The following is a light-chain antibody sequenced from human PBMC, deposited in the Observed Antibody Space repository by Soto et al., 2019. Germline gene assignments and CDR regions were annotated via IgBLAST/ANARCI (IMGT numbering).Light chain of an antibody. Sequence: DIQLTQSPSFLSASVGDRVTITCQASQGINNYLAWYQQKPGKAPKLLIYAASTLQSGVPSRFSGSGSGTEFTLTISSLQPEDVATYYCQQLNSYPRITFGQGTRLEMK. V-gene: IGKV1-9*01. J-gene: IGKJ5*01. CDR2: AAS. CDR1: QGINNY. CDR3: QQLNSYPRIT.